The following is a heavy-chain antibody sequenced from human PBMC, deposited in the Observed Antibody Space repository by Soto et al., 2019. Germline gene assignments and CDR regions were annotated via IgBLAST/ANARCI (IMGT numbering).Heavy chain of an antibody. J-gene: IGHJ4*02. Sequence: SETLSLTCTVSGGSVTSDEDYWTWIRQSPGKGLEWIGYISNSGSTGYNPSLKTRLSMSVDRSKNQFTLRLTSVTAADTAVYFCATESGSTYGYFDHWGQGAQVTVSS. CDR3: ATESGSTYGYFDH. D-gene: IGHD5-18*01. V-gene: IGHV4-30-4*01. CDR1: GGSVTSDEDY. CDR2: ISNSGST.